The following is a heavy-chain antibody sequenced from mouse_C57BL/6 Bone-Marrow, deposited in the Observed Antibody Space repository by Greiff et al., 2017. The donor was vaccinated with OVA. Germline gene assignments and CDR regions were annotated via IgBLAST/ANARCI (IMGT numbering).Heavy chain of an antibody. Sequence: EVQLQQSGPVLVKPGASVKMSCKASGYTFTDYYMNWVKQSPGKSLEWIGVINPNNGGTSYNQKFKGKATLTVDKSSSTAYMELNSLTSEDSAVYYFARFTTVVAPCDYWGQGTTLTVSS. CDR3: ARFTTVVAPCDY. CDR1: GYTFTDYY. J-gene: IGHJ2*01. CDR2: INPNNGGT. D-gene: IGHD1-1*01. V-gene: IGHV1-19*01.